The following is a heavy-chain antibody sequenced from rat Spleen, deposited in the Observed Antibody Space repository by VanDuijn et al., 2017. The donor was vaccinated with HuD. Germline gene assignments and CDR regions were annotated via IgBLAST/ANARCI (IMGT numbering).Heavy chain of an antibody. V-gene: IGHV5-29*01. Sequence: EVQLVESGGGLVQPGRSLKLSCAASGFTFSDYGVAWVRQAPTKGLEWVATISSDGGRNFYRDSVKGRFTISRDNAKSTLYLQMDSLRSEDTATYYCARHRDWGRGWFAYWGQGTLVTVSS. CDR3: ARHRDWGRGWFAY. CDR2: ISSDGGRN. J-gene: IGHJ3*01. D-gene: IGHD5-1*01. CDR1: GFTFSDYG.